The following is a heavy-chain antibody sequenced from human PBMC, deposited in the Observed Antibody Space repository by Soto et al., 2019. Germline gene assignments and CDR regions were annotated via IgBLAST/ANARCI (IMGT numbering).Heavy chain of an antibody. CDR1: GFTFSSYS. V-gene: IGHV3-48*02. D-gene: IGHD3-16*01. CDR2: ISSSSSTI. CDR3: IWGYYFDY. Sequence: GGSLRLSCAAPGFTFSSYSMNWVRQAPGKGLEWVSYISSSSSTIYYADSVKGRFTISRDNAKTSLYLQMNSLRDEDTAVYYCIWGYYFDYWGQGTLVTVSS. J-gene: IGHJ4*02.